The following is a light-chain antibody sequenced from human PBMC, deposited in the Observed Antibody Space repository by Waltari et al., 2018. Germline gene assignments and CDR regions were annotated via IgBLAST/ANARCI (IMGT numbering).Light chain of an antibody. CDR1: SGHSSNV. J-gene: IGLJ3*02. Sequence: QLVLTQSPSASASLGVSVKLTCTLSSGHSSNVIAWHQQQPEKGPRYLMKVNGDGGNSKGDKIPDRFSGSSAGAEHYLTISSLQSEDEADYYWQTVGHGTWVFGGGTKLTVL. CDR2: VNGDGGN. V-gene: IGLV4-69*01. CDR3: QTVGHGTWV.